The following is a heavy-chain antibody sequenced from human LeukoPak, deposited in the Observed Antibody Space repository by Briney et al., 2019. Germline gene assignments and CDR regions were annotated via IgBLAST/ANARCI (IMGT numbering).Heavy chain of an antibody. J-gene: IGHJ5*02. CDR2: INWNGGST. CDR1: GFTFGDYA. CDR3: ARVVGYCSSTSCYLNWFDP. Sequence: GGSLRLSCTASGFTFGDYAMSWVRQAPGKGLEWVSGINWNGGSTGYADSVKGRFTISRDNAKNSLYLQMNSLRAEDTALYYCARVVGYCSSTSCYLNWFDPWGQGTLVTVSS. V-gene: IGHV3-20*04. D-gene: IGHD2-2*01.